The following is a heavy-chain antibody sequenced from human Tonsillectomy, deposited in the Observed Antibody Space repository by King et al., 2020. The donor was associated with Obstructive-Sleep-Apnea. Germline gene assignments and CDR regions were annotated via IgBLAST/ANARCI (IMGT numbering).Heavy chain of an antibody. J-gene: IGHJ5*02. V-gene: IGHV4-59*01. CDR3: ARAPYGAGIIDWFDP. CDR1: GGSISSYY. D-gene: IGHD3-10*01. CDR2: IYYTGST. Sequence: VQLQESGPGLVKPSETLSLTCTVSGGSISSYYWTWIRQPPGKRLEWIGYIYYTGSTNYSPSFKSRVTISVYTSKNQFSLHLSSVTAADTAVYYCARAPYGAGIIDWFDPWGQGTLVTVSS.